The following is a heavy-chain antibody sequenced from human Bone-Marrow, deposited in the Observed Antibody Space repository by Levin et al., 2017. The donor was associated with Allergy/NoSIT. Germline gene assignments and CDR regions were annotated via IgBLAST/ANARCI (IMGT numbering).Heavy chain of an antibody. D-gene: IGHD3-22*01. V-gene: IGHV3-30-3*01. CDR2: ISFDGSNT. J-gene: IGHJ6*02. CDR3: ARQLNSPGDYDYYAIDV. CDR1: GFKFESYA. Sequence: GGSLRLSCEASGFKFESYAMQWVRQAPGKGLEWVAIISFDGSNTHHAESVKGRCTISRDNSKNTVYLQMNSLRVEDTAVYYCARQLNSPGDYDYYAIDVWGQGTRVIV.